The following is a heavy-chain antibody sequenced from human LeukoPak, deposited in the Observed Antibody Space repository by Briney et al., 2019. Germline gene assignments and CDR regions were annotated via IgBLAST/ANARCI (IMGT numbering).Heavy chain of an antibody. CDR3: ARVRLNSGCFDY. CDR1: GNTFTNYF. V-gene: IGHV1-2*02. D-gene: IGHD5-12*01. Sequence: ASVKVSCKASGNTFTNYFFHWVRQAPGQGLEWMGWINPNSGGTNYAQKFQGRVTMTRDTSISTAYMELSRLRSDDTAVYYCARVRLNSGCFDYWGQGTLVTVSS. J-gene: IGHJ4*02. CDR2: INPNSGGT.